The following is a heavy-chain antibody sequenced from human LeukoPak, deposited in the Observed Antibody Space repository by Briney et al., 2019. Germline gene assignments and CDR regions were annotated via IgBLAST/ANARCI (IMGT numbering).Heavy chain of an antibody. CDR3: ARTNWNYEGSKPYYYYYYMDV. CDR1: GYTFTSYA. V-gene: IGHV1-8*03. Sequence: ASVKVSCKASGYTFTSYAMNWVRQAPGQGLEWMGWMNPNSGNTGYAQKFQGRVTITADKSTSTAYMELSSLRSEDTAVYYCARTNWNYEGSKPYYYYYYMDVWGKGTTVTVSS. J-gene: IGHJ6*03. D-gene: IGHD1-7*01. CDR2: MNPNSGNT.